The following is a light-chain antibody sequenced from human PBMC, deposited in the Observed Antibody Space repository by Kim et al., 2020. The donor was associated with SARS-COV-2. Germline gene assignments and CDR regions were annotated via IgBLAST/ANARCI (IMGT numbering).Light chain of an antibody. J-gene: IGKJ1*01. Sequence: SIRDRVTITCRASQSISSYLSWYPQKPRKAPKLLIYAASSLQSGVPSRFSGSGSGTDFTLTISSLQREDFATYYCQQSYITPPWTFGQRTKVDIK. CDR2: AAS. CDR1: QSISSY. CDR3: QQSYITPPWT. V-gene: IGKV1-39*01.